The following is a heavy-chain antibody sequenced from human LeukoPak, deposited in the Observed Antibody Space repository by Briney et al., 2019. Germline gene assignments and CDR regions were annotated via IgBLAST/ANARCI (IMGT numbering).Heavy chain of an antibody. V-gene: IGHV4-30-2*01. CDR2: VRHTGTT. J-gene: IGHJ4*02. CDR1: GGSISSGFYS. Sequence: SQTLSLACAVSGGSISSGFYSWNWIRQPPRKGLEWIGYVRHTGTTYYNPSLKSRLTISVDTSKNQFSLKLSSVTAADTAIYYCARDADPLAFDYWGQGTLVTVSS. CDR3: ARDADPLAFDY.